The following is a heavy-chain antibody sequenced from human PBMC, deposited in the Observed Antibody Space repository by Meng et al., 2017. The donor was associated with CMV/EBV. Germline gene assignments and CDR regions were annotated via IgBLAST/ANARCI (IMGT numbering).Heavy chain of an antibody. V-gene: IGHV3-30*02. CDR1: EFTFSSYG. D-gene: IGHD4-11*01. CDR3: AKDKGEDDYSNEGGLIDY. CDR2: IRYDGSNK. J-gene: IGHJ4*02. Sequence: GGSLRLSCAASEFTFSSYGMHWVRQAPGKGLEWVAFIRYDGSNKYYADSVKGRFTISRDNSKNTLYLQMNSLRAEDTAVYYCAKDKGEDDYSNEGGLIDYWGQGTLVTVSS.